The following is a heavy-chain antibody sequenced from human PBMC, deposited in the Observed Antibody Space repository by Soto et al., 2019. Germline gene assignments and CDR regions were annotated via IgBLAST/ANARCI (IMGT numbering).Heavy chain of an antibody. V-gene: IGHV3-9*01. CDR3: AKDKEIGVEDAFDI. J-gene: IGHJ3*02. CDR1: GFTFDDYA. Sequence: EVQLVESGGGLVQPGRSLRLSCAASGFTFDDYAMHWVRQAPGKGLEWVSGISWNSGSIGYADSVKGRFTISRDNAKNSLYLQMNSLSAEDTALYYCAKDKEIGVEDAFDIWGQGTMVTVSS. CDR2: ISWNSGSI.